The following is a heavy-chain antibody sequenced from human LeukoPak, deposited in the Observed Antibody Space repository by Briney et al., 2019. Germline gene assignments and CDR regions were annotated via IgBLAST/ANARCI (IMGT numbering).Heavy chain of an antibody. J-gene: IGHJ6*03. Sequence: SETLSLTCTVSGGSISSYYWSWIRQPPGKGLGWMGYIYYSGSTNYNPSLKSRVTISVDTSKNQFSLKLSSVTAADTAVYYCARGGNSSWYRYYYYYMDVWGKGTTVTISS. V-gene: IGHV4-59*01. CDR3: ARGGNSSWYRYYYYYMDV. CDR2: IYYSGST. CDR1: GGSISSYY. D-gene: IGHD6-13*01.